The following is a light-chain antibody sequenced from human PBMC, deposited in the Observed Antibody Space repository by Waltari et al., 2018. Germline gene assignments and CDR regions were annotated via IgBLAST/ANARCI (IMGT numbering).Light chain of an antibody. CDR3: SSYAGSIFVV. J-gene: IGLJ2*01. Sequence: ALTQPPSASGSPGPSVTISCLGTSSDVGGYNYVSWYQQHPGKAPKLMIYEVSKRPSGVPDRFSGSKSGNTASLAVSGLQPEDEADYYCSSYAGSIFVVFGGGTKLTVL. CDR1: SSDVGGYNY. CDR2: EVS. V-gene: IGLV2-8*01.